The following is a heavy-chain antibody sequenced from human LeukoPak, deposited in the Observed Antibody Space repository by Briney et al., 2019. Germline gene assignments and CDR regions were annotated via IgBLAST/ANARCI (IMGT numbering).Heavy chain of an antibody. D-gene: IGHD2-2*01. CDR3: AKRRGYCASTNCYQFDY. J-gene: IGHJ4*02. V-gene: IGHV3-23*01. Sequence: GGSLRLSCAASGFTFSNYAMTWVRQTPGKGLAWVSAISIGGDTTYYADSVKDRFTVSRDNSKNTLYLQMNSLRVEDTAVYYCAKRRGYCASTNCYQFDYWGQGTLVTVSS. CDR1: GFTFSNYA. CDR2: ISIGGDTT.